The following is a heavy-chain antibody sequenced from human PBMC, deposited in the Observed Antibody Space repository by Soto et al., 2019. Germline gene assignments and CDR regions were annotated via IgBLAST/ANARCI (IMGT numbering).Heavy chain of an antibody. CDR3: AKSGSSGWYGWFDP. V-gene: IGHV2-5*01. D-gene: IGHD6-19*01. J-gene: IGHJ5*02. CDR1: GFSLRTSGVG. CDR2: IYWNDDK. Sequence: LLNRSQTLTLTCIFSGFSLRTSGVGVGWIRQPPGKALEWLGFIYWNDDKRYSPSLKSRLTITKDTSKNQVVLTMTNMDPVDTATYYCAKSGSSGWYGWFDPWGQGTLVTVSS.